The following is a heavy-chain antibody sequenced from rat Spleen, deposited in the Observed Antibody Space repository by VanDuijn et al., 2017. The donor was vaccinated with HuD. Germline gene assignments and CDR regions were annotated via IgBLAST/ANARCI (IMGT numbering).Heavy chain of an antibody. J-gene: IGHJ2*01. Sequence: QVQLKESGPGLVQPSQTLSLTCTVSGFSLSSYHVSWVRQPPGKGLEWMGGIWGDGSTDYNSALKSRLSISRDTSKNQVFLKMNSLQTDDTGTYYCTNHPRYWGQGVMVTVSS. CDR2: IWGDGST. V-gene: IGHV2-13*01. CDR3: TNHPRY. CDR1: GFSLSSYH. D-gene: IGHD3-1*01.